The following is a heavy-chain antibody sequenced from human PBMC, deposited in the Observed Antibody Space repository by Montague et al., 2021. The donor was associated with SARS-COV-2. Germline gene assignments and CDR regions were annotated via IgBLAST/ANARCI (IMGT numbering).Heavy chain of an antibody. CDR1: GSSVRSYY. J-gene: IGHJ4*02. CDR2: IYDSGST. CDR3: ARENTVTTFGGPYYIDS. V-gene: IGHV4-59*02. Sequence: SETLSLTCIVSGSSVRSYYWCWIRQPPGKGLEWIGYIYDSGSTNSNPSLKSRVTISVDTSTNQFSLKLSSVTAADTAVYYCARENTVTTFGGPYYIDSWGQGTLVTVSA. D-gene: IGHD4-17*01.